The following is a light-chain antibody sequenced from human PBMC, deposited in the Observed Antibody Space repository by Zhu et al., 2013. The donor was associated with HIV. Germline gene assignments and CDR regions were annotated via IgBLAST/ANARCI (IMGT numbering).Light chain of an antibody. J-gene: IGKJ2*01. Sequence: DIQLTQSPSFMSASVGDRVTITCQTTEDIVKYLNWYQQKPGKAPKLLIYDASSLEKGVSSRFSGSGSGTHFSLTINSLQPEDSATYYCQQFHVVYAFGQGTKLEI. CDR3: QQFHVVYA. CDR2: DAS. V-gene: IGKV1-33*01. CDR1: EDIVKY.